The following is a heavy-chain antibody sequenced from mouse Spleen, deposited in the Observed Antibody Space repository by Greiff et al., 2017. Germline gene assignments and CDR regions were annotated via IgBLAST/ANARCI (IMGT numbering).Heavy chain of an antibody. CDR3: ARSGNLGVPQAWFAY. D-gene: IGHD2-14*01. J-gene: IGHJ3*01. CDR1: GYTFTSYW. V-gene: IGHV1-50*01. CDR2: IDPSDSYT. Sequence: QVQLQQPGAELVKPGASVKLSCKASGYTFTSYWMQWVKQRPGQGLEWIGEIDPSDSYTNYNQKFKGKATLTVDTSSSTAYMQLSSLTSEDSAVYYCARSGNLGVPQAWFAYWGQGTLVTVSA.